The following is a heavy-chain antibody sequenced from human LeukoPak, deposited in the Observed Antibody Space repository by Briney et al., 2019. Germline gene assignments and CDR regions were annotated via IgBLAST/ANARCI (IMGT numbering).Heavy chain of an antibody. Sequence: GGSLRLSCAASGFTFSSYSMNWVRQAPGKGLEWVSSISSSSSYIYYADSVKGRFTISRDNAKNSLYLQMNSLRAEDTAVYYCERDQEAAMVMWFDPWGQGTLVTVSS. CDR1: GFTFSSYS. V-gene: IGHV3-21*01. D-gene: IGHD2-2*01. CDR3: ERDQEAAMVMWFDP. CDR2: ISSSSSYI. J-gene: IGHJ5*02.